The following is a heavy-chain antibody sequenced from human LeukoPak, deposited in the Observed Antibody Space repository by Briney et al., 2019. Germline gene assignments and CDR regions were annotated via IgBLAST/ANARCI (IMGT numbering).Heavy chain of an antibody. V-gene: IGHV3-23*01. J-gene: IGHJ1*01. Sequence: GGSLRLSCAASGFSFSIYSMSWVRQAPGKGLEWVSAISGSGGSTYYADSVKGRFTISRDNSKNTLYLQMNSLRAEDTAVYYCAKLMTPGTSWAQHGGQGPLVPVPS. CDR3: AKLMTPGTSWAQH. D-gene: IGHD3-10*01. CDR2: ISGSGGST. CDR1: GFSFSIYS.